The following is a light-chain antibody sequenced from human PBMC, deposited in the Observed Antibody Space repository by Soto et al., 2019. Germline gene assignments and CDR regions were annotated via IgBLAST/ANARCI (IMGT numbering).Light chain of an antibody. CDR1: QGINTF. CDR2: AAS. V-gene: IGKV1-9*01. Sequence: DIQMTQYPSSLSASVGDRVTITCRASQGINTFLAWYQQKAGKAPKLLIYAASTLQSGVPSRFSGSGSGTDFTLTISSLQSEDFATYYCQQLNSYPITFAQGTRLEI. J-gene: IGKJ5*01. CDR3: QQLNSYPIT.